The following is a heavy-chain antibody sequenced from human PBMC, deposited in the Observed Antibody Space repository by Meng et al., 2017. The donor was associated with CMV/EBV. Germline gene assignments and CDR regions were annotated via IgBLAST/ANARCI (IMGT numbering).Heavy chain of an antibody. Sequence: SETLSLTCTVSGGSISSSSYYWGWIRQPPGKGLEWIGSIYYSGSTYYNPSLKSRATISVDTSKNQFSLKLSSVTAADTAVYYCARDLGSRITIFGVVTPGNWFDPWGQGTLVTVSS. D-gene: IGHD3-3*01. CDR2: IYYSGST. J-gene: IGHJ5*02. V-gene: IGHV4-39*07. CDR3: ARDLGSRITIFGVVTPGNWFDP. CDR1: GGSISSSSYY.